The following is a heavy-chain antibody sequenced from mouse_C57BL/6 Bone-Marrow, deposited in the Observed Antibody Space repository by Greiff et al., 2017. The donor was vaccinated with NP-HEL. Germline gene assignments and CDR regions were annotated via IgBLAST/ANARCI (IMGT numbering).Heavy chain of an antibody. CDR2: IYPGNSDT. J-gene: IGHJ4*01. V-gene: IGHV1-5*01. Sequence: EVKLVESGTVLARPGASVKMSCKTSGYTFTSYWMHWVKQRPGQGLEWIGAIYPGNSDTSYNQKFKGKAKLTAVTSASTAYMELSSLTNEDSAVYYCTRATGLPDAMDYWGQGTSVTVSS. CDR3: TRATGLPDAMDY. CDR1: GYTFTSYW.